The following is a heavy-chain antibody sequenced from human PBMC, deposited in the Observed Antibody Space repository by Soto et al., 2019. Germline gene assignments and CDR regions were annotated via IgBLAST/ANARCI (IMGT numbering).Heavy chain of an antibody. CDR3: AKEINYYGSGSYPNWFDP. CDR2: ISGSGGST. Sequence: GGSLRLSCAASGFTFSSYAMSWVRQAPGEGLEWVSAISGSGGSTYYADSVKGRFTISRDNSKNTLYLQMNSLRAEDTAVYYCAKEINYYGSGSYPNWFDPWGQGTLVTVSS. J-gene: IGHJ5*02. V-gene: IGHV3-23*01. D-gene: IGHD3-10*01. CDR1: GFTFSSYA.